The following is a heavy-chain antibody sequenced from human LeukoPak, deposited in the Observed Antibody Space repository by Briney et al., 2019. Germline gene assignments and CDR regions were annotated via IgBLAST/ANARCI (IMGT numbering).Heavy chain of an antibody. Sequence: SETLPLTCTVSGGSISSSSYSGGGIPQPPGKGLVWIGSIYYSGTTYHHPSLKSRVPISLERPKNHFSLPLSPATTADTAVYYCARSGSHGDPHTLRRWFDPWSEGTLVTVS. V-gene: IGHV4-39*07. D-gene: IGHD3-10*01. CDR3: ARSGSHGDPHTLRRWFDP. J-gene: IGHJ5*02. CDR2: IYYSGTT. CDR1: GGSISSSSYS.